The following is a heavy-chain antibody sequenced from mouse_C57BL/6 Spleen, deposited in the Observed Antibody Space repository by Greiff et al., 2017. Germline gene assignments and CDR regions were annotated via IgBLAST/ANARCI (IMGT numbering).Heavy chain of an antibody. J-gene: IGHJ1*03. D-gene: IGHD1-1*01. Sequence: QVQLQQPGAELVRPGSSVKLSCKASGYTFTSYWMHWVKQRPIQGLEWIGNIDPSDSETHYNQKFKDKATLTVDKSSSTAYMQLSSLTSEDSAVYDCAREYYGSSYVWYFDVWGTGTTVTVSS. CDR3: AREYYGSSYVWYFDV. CDR2: IDPSDSET. V-gene: IGHV1-52*01. CDR1: GYTFTSYW.